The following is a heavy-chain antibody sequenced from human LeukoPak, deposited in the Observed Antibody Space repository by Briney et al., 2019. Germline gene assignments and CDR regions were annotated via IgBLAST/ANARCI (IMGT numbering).Heavy chain of an antibody. CDR3: ARDRIKSGSYYFDY. J-gene: IGHJ4*02. CDR1: AFTFSDYS. D-gene: IGHD1-26*01. Sequence: PGGSLSLSCAASAFTFSDYSMNWVRQAPGQGQDWVSYISGRSSTIYYADSVKGRFTISRDNAKNSIYLQMNSLRAEDTAVYYCARDRIKSGSYYFDYWGQGTLVTVSS. V-gene: IGHV3-48*01. CDR2: ISGRSSTI.